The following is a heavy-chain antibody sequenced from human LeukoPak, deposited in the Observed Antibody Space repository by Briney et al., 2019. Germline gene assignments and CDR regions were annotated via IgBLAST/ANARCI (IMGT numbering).Heavy chain of an antibody. D-gene: IGHD2-2*01. V-gene: IGHV1-46*01. J-gene: IGHJ5*02. CDR3: ARVPRRGDRFDP. Sequence: AASVKVSCKASGYTFTSYYMHWVRQAPGQGLEWMGIINPSGGSTSYAQKFQGRVTMTRNTSISTAYMELSSLRSEDTAVYYCARVPRRGDRFDPWGQGTLVSVSS. CDR1: GYTFTSYY. CDR2: INPSGGST.